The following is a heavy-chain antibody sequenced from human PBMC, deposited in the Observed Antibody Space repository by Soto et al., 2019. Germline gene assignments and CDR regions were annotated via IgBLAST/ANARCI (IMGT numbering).Heavy chain of an antibody. V-gene: IGHV1-69*02. D-gene: IGHD6-13*01. CDR3: FTSPLYSSSWYAPYYYYGMDV. CDR2: IIPILGIA. J-gene: IGHJ6*02. Sequence: GASVKVSCKASGGTFSSYTISWVRQAPGQGLEWMGRIIPILGIANYAQKFQGRVTITADKSTSTAYMELSSLRAEDTAVYYCFTSPLYSSSWYAPYYYYGMDVWGQGTTVTVSS. CDR1: GGTFSSYT.